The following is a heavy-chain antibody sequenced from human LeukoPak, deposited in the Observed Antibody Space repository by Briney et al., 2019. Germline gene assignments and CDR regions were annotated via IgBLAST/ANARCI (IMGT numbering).Heavy chain of an antibody. CDR1: GGTFSSYA. D-gene: IGHD3-22*01. CDR2: IIPIFGTA. J-gene: IGHJ4*02. CDR3: ARYYYDSSGYYRH. V-gene: IGHV1-69*05. Sequence: GASVKVSCKASGGTFSSYAISWVRQAPGQGLEWMGRIIPIFGTANYAQKFQGRVTITTDESTSTAYMELSSLRSEDTAVYYCARYYYDSSGYYRHWGQGTLVTVSS.